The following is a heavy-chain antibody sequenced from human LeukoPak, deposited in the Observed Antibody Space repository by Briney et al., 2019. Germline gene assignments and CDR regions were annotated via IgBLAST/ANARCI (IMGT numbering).Heavy chain of an antibody. CDR2: VSYSGST. V-gene: IGHV4-59*01. CDR3: ARGNAN. CDR1: GGSINSYY. J-gene: IGHJ4*02. Sequence: SETLSLTCTVSGGSINSYYWSWIRQPPGKGLEWIGYVSYSGSTNYNPSLKSRVAISVDTSKNLFFLKLTSVTAADTALYYCARGNANWGQGTLVTVSS.